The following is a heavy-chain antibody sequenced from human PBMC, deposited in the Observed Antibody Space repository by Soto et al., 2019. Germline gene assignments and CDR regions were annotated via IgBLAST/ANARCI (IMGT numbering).Heavy chain of an antibody. CDR3: ARDVGANSGWYGLDFDS. Sequence: QVQLVQSGAEVKKPGSSVKVSCKASGGTFSSYTISWVRQAPGQGLEWMGRIIPILGIANYAQKFQGRVTITADESTRTAYMELGSLGSEDTAVYYCARDVGANSGWYGLDFDSWGQGTLVTVCS. D-gene: IGHD6-19*01. J-gene: IGHJ4*02. CDR2: IIPILGIA. V-gene: IGHV1-69*08. CDR1: GGTFSSYT.